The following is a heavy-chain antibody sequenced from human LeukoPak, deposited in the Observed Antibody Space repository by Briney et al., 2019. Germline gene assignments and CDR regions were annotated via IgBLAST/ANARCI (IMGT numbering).Heavy chain of an antibody. CDR1: GFTFTSYE. D-gene: IGHD5-24*01. CDR3: ARVEMATISVSYYDYMEV. Sequence: GGSLRLSCAVPGFTFTSYETNGVPQAPGKGLEWVSYISSSGSTIYYTDSVKGRFTISRDNRASSLYLQMNSQRAEDTAVYYCARVEMATISVSYYDYMEVGGKGTTVTVSS. CDR2: ISSSGSTI. V-gene: IGHV3-48*03. J-gene: IGHJ6*03.